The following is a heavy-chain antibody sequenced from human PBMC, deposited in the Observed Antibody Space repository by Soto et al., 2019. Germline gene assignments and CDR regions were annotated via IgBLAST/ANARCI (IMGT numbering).Heavy chain of an antibody. CDR1: GFTLSSYA. CDR2: FSGGGGST. CDR3: ARAYYDVWSHTDV. Sequence: PGGSLRLSCAASGFTLSSYAMSWVRQAPGKGLEWVATFSGGGGSTNYADSVKGRFTISRDNSKNTLYLQMSSLRAEDTAIYYCARAYYDVWSHTDVWGKGTTVTVSS. V-gene: IGHV3-23*01. D-gene: IGHD3-3*01. J-gene: IGHJ6*03.